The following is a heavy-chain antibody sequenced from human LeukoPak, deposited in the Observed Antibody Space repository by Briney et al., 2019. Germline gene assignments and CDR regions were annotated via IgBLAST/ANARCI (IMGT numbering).Heavy chain of an antibody. Sequence: GGSLRLSCAVSGVTLSNYGMSWVRQARGKGGEWVAGISGSGGGTKYADSVKGRFTISRDNPKNTLYLQMNSLRAEDTAVYFCAKRGVVIRVILVGFHKEAYYFDSWGQGALVTVSS. J-gene: IGHJ4*02. D-gene: IGHD3-22*01. CDR2: ISGSGGGT. CDR3: AKRGVVIRVILVGFHKEAYYFDS. V-gene: IGHV3-23*01. CDR1: GVTLSNYG.